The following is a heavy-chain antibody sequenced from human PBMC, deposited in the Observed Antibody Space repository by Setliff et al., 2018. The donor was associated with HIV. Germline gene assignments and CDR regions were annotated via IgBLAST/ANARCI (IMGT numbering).Heavy chain of an antibody. V-gene: IGHV4-61*02. D-gene: IGHD7-27*01. CDR1: GGSISSGSYY. CDR3: ARDLGSGLYYYGMDV. Sequence: SETLSLTCTVSGGSISSGSYYWSWIRQPAGKGLEWIGRIYTSGSTNYNPSLTSRVTISVDTSKNQFSLKLSSVTAADTAVYYCARDLGSGLYYYGMDVWGQGTTVTVSS. J-gene: IGHJ6*02. CDR2: IYTSGST.